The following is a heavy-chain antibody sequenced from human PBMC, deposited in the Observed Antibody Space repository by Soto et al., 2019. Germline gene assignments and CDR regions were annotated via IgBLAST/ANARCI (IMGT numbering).Heavy chain of an antibody. V-gene: IGHV3-23*01. CDR1: GFTFKTYT. CDR2: IIGSGGAT. Sequence: PGGSLRLSCAASGFTFKTYTMNWVRQAPGKGLEWVSAIIGSGGATYYADSVKGRFTISRDNSKNTLYLQMIRLRAEDTAVYYCAKGSSGLYDSFDYWGQGILVTVTS. CDR3: AKGSSGLYDSFDY. J-gene: IGHJ4*02. D-gene: IGHD3-22*01.